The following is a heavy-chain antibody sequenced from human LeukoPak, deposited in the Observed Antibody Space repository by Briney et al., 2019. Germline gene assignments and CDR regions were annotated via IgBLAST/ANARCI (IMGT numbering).Heavy chain of an antibody. V-gene: IGHV3-23*01. J-gene: IGHJ4*02. CDR1: GFTFSNAW. CDR3: AKKDCSSTSCPKFIDY. Sequence: GGSLRLSCAASGFTFSNAWMSWVRQAPGKGLEWVSAISGSGGSTYYADSVKGRFTISRDNSKNTLYLQMNSLRAEDTAVYYCAKKDCSSTSCPKFIDYWGQGTLVTVSS. CDR2: ISGSGGST. D-gene: IGHD2-2*01.